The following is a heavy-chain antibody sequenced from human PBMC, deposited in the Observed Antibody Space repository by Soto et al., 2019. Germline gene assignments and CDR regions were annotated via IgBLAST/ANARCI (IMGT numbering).Heavy chain of an antibody. J-gene: IGHJ4*02. CDR1: GGSLIGYY. CDR2: ISHSGST. D-gene: IGHD3-22*01. Sequence: NPSETLSLTCAVYGGSLIGYYWSWIRQPPGKGLEWIGEISHSGSTNYNPSLKSRVTISVDTSKNQFSLKLSSVTAADTAVYYCARDSGYYDSSGYYFGPYWGQGTLVTVS. CDR3: ARDSGYYDSSGYYFGPY. V-gene: IGHV4-34*01.